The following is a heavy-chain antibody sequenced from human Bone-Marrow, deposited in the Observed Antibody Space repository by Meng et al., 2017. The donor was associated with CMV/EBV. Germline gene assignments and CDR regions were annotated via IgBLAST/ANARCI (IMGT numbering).Heavy chain of an antibody. D-gene: IGHD3-3*01. V-gene: IGHV3-48*03. Sequence: LSLTCAASGFTFSSYEMNWVRQAPGKGLEWVSYISSSGSTIYYADSVKGRFTISRDNAKNSLYLQMNSLRAEDTAVYYCARGAVKDYDFWSGSKGGFDYWGQGTLVTVSS. CDR1: GFTFSSYE. CDR3: ARGAVKDYDFWSGSKGGFDY. CDR2: ISSSGSTI. J-gene: IGHJ4*02.